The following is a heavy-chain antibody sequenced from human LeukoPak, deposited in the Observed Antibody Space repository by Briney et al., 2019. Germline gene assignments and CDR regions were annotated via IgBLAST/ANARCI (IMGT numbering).Heavy chain of an antibody. CDR3: ARDDSTSWYQEF. CDR1: GLTFSDYS. V-gene: IGHV3-21*05. CDR2: IKSNI. J-gene: IGHJ4*02. D-gene: IGHD6-13*01. Sequence: PGGSLRLSCSASGLTFSDYSVNWVRQAPGKGLEWVAYIKSNIYYADSVKGRFTISRDNAQNLVYLQMNSLTTEDTAVYYCARDDSTSWYQEFWGRGTLVTVSS.